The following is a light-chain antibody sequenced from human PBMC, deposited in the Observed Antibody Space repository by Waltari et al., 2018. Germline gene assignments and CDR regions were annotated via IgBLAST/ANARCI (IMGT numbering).Light chain of an antibody. J-gene: IGLJ3*02. CDR1: SGDVGRYNL. CDR2: EVG. V-gene: IGLV2-23*02. Sequence: QSALTQPASVSGSPGQSITISCTGTSGDVGRYNLVSWYQQHPGKAPKLRIYEVGKRPAGISNRFSGSKSGNTASLTISGLQAGDEADYYCCSYAGAGTGVFGGGTKVTVL. CDR3: CSYAGAGTGV.